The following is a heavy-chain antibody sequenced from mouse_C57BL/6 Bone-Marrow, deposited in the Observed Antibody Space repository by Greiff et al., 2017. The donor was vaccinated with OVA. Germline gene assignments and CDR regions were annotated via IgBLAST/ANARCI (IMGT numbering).Heavy chain of an antibody. Sequence: QVQLQQPGAELVKPGASVKLSCKASGYTFTSYWMHWVKQRPGRGLEWIGRIDPNSGGTKYNEKFKGKATLTVDKPSSTAYMQLSSLTSEDSAFYYCARGQYYGSSPFDYWGQGTTRTVSS. V-gene: IGHV1-72*01. CDR3: ARGQYYGSSPFDY. CDR2: IDPNSGGT. J-gene: IGHJ2*01. D-gene: IGHD1-1*01. CDR1: GYTFTSYW.